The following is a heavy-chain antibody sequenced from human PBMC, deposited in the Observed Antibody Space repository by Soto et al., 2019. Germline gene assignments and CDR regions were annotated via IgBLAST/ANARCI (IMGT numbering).Heavy chain of an antibody. CDR2: IYWDDDK. J-gene: IGHJ4*02. CDR1: GFSLSTSGVG. D-gene: IGHD3-22*01. V-gene: IGHV2-5*02. CDR3: ASNYYYDSSGYYPFDY. Sequence: QITLKESGPTLVKPTQTLTLTCTFSGFSLSTSGVGVGWIRQPPGKALEWLALIYWDDDKRYSPSLKSRLTITKDTSKNQVVLTMTNMDPVDTATYYCASNYYYDSSGYYPFDYWGQGTLVTVSS.